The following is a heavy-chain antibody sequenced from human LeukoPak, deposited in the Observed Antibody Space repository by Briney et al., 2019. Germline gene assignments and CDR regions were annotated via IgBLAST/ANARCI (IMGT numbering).Heavy chain of an antibody. Sequence: GGSLRLSCAASGFTFSKNVMHWVRQAPGKGLEWVALISYDGNNKFYADSVKGRFTISRDNSRNTLYLQMNSLRGEDAAVYSCARGGIPTGPYYYFYYMDVWGKGTAVTVSS. D-gene: IGHD3-10*01. CDR2: ISYDGNNK. J-gene: IGHJ6*03. V-gene: IGHV3-30*01. CDR1: GFTFSKNV. CDR3: ARGGIPTGPYYYFYYMDV.